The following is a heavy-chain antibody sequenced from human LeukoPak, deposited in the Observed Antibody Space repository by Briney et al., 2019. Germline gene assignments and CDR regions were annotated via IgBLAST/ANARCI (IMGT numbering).Heavy chain of an antibody. Sequence: SVKVSCKASGGTFSSYAISWVQQAPGQGLEWMGGIIPIFGTANYAQKFQGGVTITTDESTSTAYMELGSLRSEDTAVYYCARGAPEYYFDYWGQGTLVTVSS. V-gene: IGHV1-69*05. CDR1: GGTFSSYA. CDR3: ARGAPEYYFDY. CDR2: IIPIFGTA. J-gene: IGHJ4*02.